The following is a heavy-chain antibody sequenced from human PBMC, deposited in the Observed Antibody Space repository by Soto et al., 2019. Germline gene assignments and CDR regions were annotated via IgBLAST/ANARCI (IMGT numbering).Heavy chain of an antibody. V-gene: IGHV3-30-3*01. J-gene: IGHJ4*02. CDR1: GFTFSSYA. CDR2: ISYDGSNK. CDR3: ARDWSWGSGSPLDH. D-gene: IGHD1-26*01. Sequence: QVQLVESGGGVVQPGRSLRLSCAASGFTFSSYAMHWVRRAPGKGLEWVAVISYDGSNKYYADSVKGRFTISTDNSKNTLYLQMNSLSAEDTAVYYCARDWSWGSGSPLDHWGQGTLVTVSS.